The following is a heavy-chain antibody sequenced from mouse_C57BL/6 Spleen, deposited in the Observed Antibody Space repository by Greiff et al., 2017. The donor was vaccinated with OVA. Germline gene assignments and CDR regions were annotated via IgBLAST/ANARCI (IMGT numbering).Heavy chain of an antibody. V-gene: IGHV14-3*01. J-gene: IGHJ2*01. Sequence: VQLQQSVAELVRPGASVKLSCTASGFTITNTYMHWVKQRPEQGLEWIGRIDPANGNTKYAPKFQGKATLTADTSSNTAYLQLSGLTSEDTAICCCASFYYGYDGGVFDYWGQGTTLTLSS. CDR3: ASFYYGYDGGVFDY. CDR1: GFTITNTY. CDR2: IDPANGNT. D-gene: IGHD2-2*01.